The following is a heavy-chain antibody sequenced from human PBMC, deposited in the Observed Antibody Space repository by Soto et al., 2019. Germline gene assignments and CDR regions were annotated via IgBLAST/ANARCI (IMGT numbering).Heavy chain of an antibody. Sequence: QVQLLQYGAEVKKPGASVKVSCKASGYRFTTYGITWVRLAPGQGLEWLGGISNYNGNTDYAQNLQDRVTMTTETSTSTAYMEVTSLTSDDTAVYYCARGLGTNGLDVWGQGTTVTVSS. J-gene: IGHJ6*02. V-gene: IGHV1-18*04. CDR2: ISNYNGNT. D-gene: IGHD7-27*01. CDR1: GYRFTTYG. CDR3: ARGLGTNGLDV.